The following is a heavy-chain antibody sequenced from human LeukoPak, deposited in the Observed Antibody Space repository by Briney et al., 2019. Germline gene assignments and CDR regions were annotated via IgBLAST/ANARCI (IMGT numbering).Heavy chain of an antibody. D-gene: IGHD3-22*01. V-gene: IGHV3-21*01. J-gene: IGHJ4*02. Sequence: PGGSLRLSCAASGFTFSSYSMNWVRQAPRKGLEWVSSISSSSSYIYYADSVKGRFTISRDNAKNSLYLQMNSLRAEDTAVYYCARDSYYYDSSGYYPPPFWGQGTLVTVSS. CDR1: GFTFSSYS. CDR2: ISSSSSYI. CDR3: ARDSYYYDSSGYYPPPF.